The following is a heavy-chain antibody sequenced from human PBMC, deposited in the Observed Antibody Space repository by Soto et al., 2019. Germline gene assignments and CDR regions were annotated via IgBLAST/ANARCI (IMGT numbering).Heavy chain of an antibody. V-gene: IGHV2-70*01. D-gene: IGHD3-3*01. CDR1: GFSLTTRGMC. J-gene: IGHJ3*02. CDR3: ARIVGVDEAYDM. CDR2: IDWDDDK. Sequence: SGPPQVNPTQTLTLTCPVSGFSLTTRGMCGSWIRQPPGKALEWLALIDWDDDKYYNTSLQTRLTISKDPSKNQVVLTMTNMDRVDTATYYCARIVGVDEAYDMWGQGTMVTVS.